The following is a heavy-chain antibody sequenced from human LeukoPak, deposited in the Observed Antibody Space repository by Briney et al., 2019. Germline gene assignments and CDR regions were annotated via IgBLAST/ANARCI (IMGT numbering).Heavy chain of an antibody. D-gene: IGHD3-22*01. CDR1: GFTFSSYA. Sequence: GGSLRLSCAASGFTFSSYAMSWVRQAPGKGLEWVSAISGSGGSTYYADSVKGRFTISRDNSKNTLYLQMNGLRAEDTAVYYCAKDIHDSSGYSPCYWGQGTLVTVSS. CDR2: ISGSGGST. V-gene: IGHV3-23*01. J-gene: IGHJ4*02. CDR3: AKDIHDSSGYSPCY.